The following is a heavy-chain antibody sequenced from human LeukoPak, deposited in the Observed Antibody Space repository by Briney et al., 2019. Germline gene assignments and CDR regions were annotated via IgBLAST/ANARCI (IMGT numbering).Heavy chain of an antibody. Sequence: SETLSLTCAVYGGSFSGYYWSWIRQPPGKGLEWIGEINHSGSTNNNPSLKSRVTISVDTSKNQFSLKLSSVTAADTAVYYCARSAIAAAGSPIDYWGQGTLVTVSS. J-gene: IGHJ4*02. CDR2: INHSGST. D-gene: IGHD6-13*01. V-gene: IGHV4-34*01. CDR1: GGSFSGYY. CDR3: ARSAIAAAGSPIDY.